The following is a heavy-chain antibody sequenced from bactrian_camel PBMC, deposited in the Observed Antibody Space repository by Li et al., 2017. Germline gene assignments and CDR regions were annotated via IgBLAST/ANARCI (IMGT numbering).Heavy chain of an antibody. CDR2: ISAGGSVT. D-gene: IGHD4*01. V-gene: IGHV3-2*01. CDR1: GFTFSSYY. J-gene: IGHJ6*01. CDR3: ARPYHVYEWGYGY. Sequence: VQLVESGGGLVQPGGSLRLSCAASGFTFSSYYMSWVRQAPGKGLEFVSSISAGGSVTNYAGSVKGRFTISRDNAKNTIYLEMNSLKSEDTALYYCARPYHVYEWGYGYWGQGTQVTVS.